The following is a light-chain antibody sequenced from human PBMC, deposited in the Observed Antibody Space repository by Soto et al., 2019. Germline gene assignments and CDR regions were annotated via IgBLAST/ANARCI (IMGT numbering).Light chain of an antibody. CDR3: QQYNSYPWT. Sequence: DIQMTRSPSTLSASVGDRVTITCRASQSISSWLAWYQQKPGKAPKLLIYKASSLESGVPSRFSGSGSGTEFTLTISSLQPDDFATYYCQQYNSYPWTFGQGTKVDI. J-gene: IGKJ1*01. CDR1: QSISSW. V-gene: IGKV1-5*03. CDR2: KAS.